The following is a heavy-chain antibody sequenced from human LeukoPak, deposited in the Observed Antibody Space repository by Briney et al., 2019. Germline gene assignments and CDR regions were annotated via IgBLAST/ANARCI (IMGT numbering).Heavy chain of an antibody. V-gene: IGHV3-23*01. Sequence: ETLSLTCTVSGGSISSSSYYWGWIRQPPGKGLEWVSAISGSGGSTYYADSVKGRFTISRDNSKNTLYLQMNSLRAEDTAVYYCAKGNNIYTNIVADYWGQGTLVTVSS. CDR2: ISGSGGST. D-gene: IGHD2-21*01. J-gene: IGHJ4*02. CDR1: GGSISSSSYY. CDR3: AKGNNIYTNIVADY.